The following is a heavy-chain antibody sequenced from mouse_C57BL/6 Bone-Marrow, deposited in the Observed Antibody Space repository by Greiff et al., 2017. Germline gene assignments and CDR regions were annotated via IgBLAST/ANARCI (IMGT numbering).Heavy chain of an antibody. CDR3: ARQGRSGFAY. J-gene: IGHJ3*01. Sequence: EVTVVASVGDLVKPGGSLTLSCAASGFTFSSYGMSWVRPTPDTRLELVATISSGGSYPYSPDSVKGRFTISRDKAKNTLNRQMSSRKSEEKAKEYWARQGRSGFAYGGKGTLGTVAA. CDR1: GFTFSSYG. CDR2: ISSGGSYP. V-gene: IGHV5-6*01.